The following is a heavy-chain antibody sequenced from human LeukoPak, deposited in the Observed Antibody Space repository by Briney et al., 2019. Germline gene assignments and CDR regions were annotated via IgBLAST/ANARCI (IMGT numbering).Heavy chain of an antibody. D-gene: IGHD2-15*01. J-gene: IGHJ4*02. V-gene: IGHV1-2*02. CDR3: ARIVVVAATDTHFDY. Sequence: ASVKVSCKASGYTFTGYYMHWVRQAPGQGLEWMGWINPNSGGTNYAQKFQGRVTMTRDTSISTAYMELSRLRSDDTAVYYCARIVVVAATDTHFDYWGQGTLDTVSS. CDR2: INPNSGGT. CDR1: GYTFTGYY.